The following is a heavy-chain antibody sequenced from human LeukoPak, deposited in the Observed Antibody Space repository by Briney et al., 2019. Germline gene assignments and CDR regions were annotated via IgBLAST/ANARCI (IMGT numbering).Heavy chain of an antibody. CDR1: GGSISSSSYY. Sequence: SETLSLTCTVSGGSISSSSYYWSWIRQPPGKGLEWIGYIYYSGSTNYNPSLKSRVTISVDTSKNQFSLKLSSVTAADAAVYYCARGGDCSSTSCPLIDYYYYGMDVWGQGTTVTVSS. CDR2: IYYSGST. CDR3: ARGGDCSSTSCPLIDYYYYGMDV. V-gene: IGHV4-61*05. D-gene: IGHD2-2*01. J-gene: IGHJ6*02.